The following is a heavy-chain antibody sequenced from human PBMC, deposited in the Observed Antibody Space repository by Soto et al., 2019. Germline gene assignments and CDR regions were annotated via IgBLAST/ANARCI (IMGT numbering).Heavy chain of an antibody. V-gene: IGHV4-34*01. Sequence: PSETLSLTCAVYGGSFSGYYWSWIRQPPGKGLEWIGEINHSGSTNYNPSLKSRVTISVDTSKNQFSLKLSSVTAADTAVYYCARGSREGYFDYWGQGTLVTVSS. CDR3: ARGSREGYFDY. CDR1: GGSFSGYY. D-gene: IGHD1-26*01. J-gene: IGHJ4*02. CDR2: INHSGST.